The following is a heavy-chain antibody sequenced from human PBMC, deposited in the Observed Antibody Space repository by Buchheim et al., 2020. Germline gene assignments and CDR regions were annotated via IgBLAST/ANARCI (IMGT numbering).Heavy chain of an antibody. V-gene: IGHV4-31*03. CDR1: GVSINTGTIY. CDR3: ARDRGAHDFGPIDY. Sequence: QVQLQESGPGLVKPSQTLSLTCTVSGVSINTGTIYWSWIRQHPGKGLEWIGYVYYTGRAYSNPSLKSRVSMSVDTSQNQFSLNLASVTAADTAVYYCARDRGAHDFGPIDYWGQGAL. D-gene: IGHD4-17*01. J-gene: IGHJ4*02. CDR2: VYYTGRA.